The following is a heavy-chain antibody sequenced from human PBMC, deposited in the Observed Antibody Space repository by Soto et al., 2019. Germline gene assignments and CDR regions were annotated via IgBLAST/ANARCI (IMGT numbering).Heavy chain of an antibody. D-gene: IGHD6-19*01. CDR3: ARHGSVWYGNPERVYFGMDV. V-gene: IGHV1-69*06. CDR1: GGTITNSK. Sequence: QVQLVQSGAEVKKPGSSVKVSCRASGGTITNSKIAWVRQAPGQVLEWMGGIIPLFGTPSYAQAFQGRVTFTADTSTSTVYMELSRLRSEDTAVYYCARHGSVWYGNPERVYFGMDVWGQGTTVTVSS. J-gene: IGHJ6*02. CDR2: IIPLFGTP.